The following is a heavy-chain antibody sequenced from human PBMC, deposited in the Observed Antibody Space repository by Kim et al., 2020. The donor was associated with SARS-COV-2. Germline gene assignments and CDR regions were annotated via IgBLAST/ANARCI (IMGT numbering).Heavy chain of an antibody. V-gene: IGHV3-30-3*02. D-gene: IGHD3-16*01. CDR3: AKGLRVYGPFDY. J-gene: IGHJ4*02. Sequence: YADSVKGRFTISRDNAKNSLYLQMNSLRAEDTAVYYCAKGLRVYGPFDYWGQGTLVTVSS.